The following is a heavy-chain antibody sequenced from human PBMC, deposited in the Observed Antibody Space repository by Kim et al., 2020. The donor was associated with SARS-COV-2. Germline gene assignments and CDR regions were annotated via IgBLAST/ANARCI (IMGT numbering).Heavy chain of an antibody. CDR2: INTDGSSA. CDR1: ESIFSTYW. CDR3: VRGIAGYSSSWYTQ. J-gene: IGHJ1*01. D-gene: IGHD6-13*01. V-gene: IGHV3-74*03. Sequence: GGSLRLSCAVSESIFSTYWMHWVRQVPGKGLEWVSHINTDGSSATYADSVKGRFTISRDNAKNTLFLQMNSLRDDDTAIYYCVRGIAGYSSSWYTQWGQG.